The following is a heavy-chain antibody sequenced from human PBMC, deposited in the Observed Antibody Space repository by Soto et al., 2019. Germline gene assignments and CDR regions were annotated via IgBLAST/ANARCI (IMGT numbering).Heavy chain of an antibody. D-gene: IGHD6-6*01. J-gene: IGHJ6*03. CDR2: INHSGST. Sequence: QVQLQQWGAGLLKPSETLSLTCAVYGGSFSGYYWSWIRQPPGKGLEWIGEINHSGSTNYNPSLKSRVTISVDTSKNQFSLKLSSVTAADTAVYYCAREFEYISSSGVYYYYYYMDVWGKGTTVTVSS. CDR3: AREFEYISSSGVYYYYYYMDV. CDR1: GGSFSGYY. V-gene: IGHV4-34*01.